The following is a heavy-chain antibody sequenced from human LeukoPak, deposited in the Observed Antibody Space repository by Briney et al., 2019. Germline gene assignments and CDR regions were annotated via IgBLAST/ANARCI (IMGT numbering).Heavy chain of an antibody. D-gene: IGHD3-22*01. CDR3: AKDSPYYYDSSGYAHSYYGMDV. Sequence: PGGSLRLSCAASGFTFSSYAMTWVRQTPGMGLEWVSTISGSGGSTYYGDSVKGRFTISRDNSKNTLYLEMNSLRAEDTAVYYCAKDSPYYYDSSGYAHSYYGMDVWGRGTTVTVSS. CDR2: ISGSGGST. J-gene: IGHJ6*02. CDR1: GFTFSSYA. V-gene: IGHV3-23*01.